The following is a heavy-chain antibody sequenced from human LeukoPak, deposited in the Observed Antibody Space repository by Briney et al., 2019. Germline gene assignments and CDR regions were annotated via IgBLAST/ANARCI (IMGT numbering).Heavy chain of an antibody. V-gene: IGHV3-7*03. D-gene: IGHD2-15*01. J-gene: IGHJ3*02. CDR1: GFTFSSYW. CDR2: IKQDGSEK. CDR3: GVGGSNFFDYAFDI. Sequence: GGSLRLSCAASGFTFSSYWMSWVRQAPGKGLEWVANIKQDGSEKYYVDSVKGRFTISRDNAKNSLYLQMNSLRSEDTAVYYCGVGGSNFFDYAFDIWGQGTMVTVSS.